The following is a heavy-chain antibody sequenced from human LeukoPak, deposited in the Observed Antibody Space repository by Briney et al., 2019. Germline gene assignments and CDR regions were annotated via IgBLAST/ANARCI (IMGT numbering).Heavy chain of an antibody. D-gene: IGHD1-26*01. J-gene: IGHJ4*02. CDR2: VFFQNT. CDR3: ARHRGSTGFCDF. Sequence: RPSETLSLTCSVSAGSIASSTHLWGWIRQTPGKGLEWIGSVFFQNTYYNQSLQSRVSISVDTSKRQFSLDLRSVPGADTALYYCARHRGSTGFCDFWGRGIVVAVCS. CDR1: AGSIASSTHL. V-gene: IGHV4-39*01.